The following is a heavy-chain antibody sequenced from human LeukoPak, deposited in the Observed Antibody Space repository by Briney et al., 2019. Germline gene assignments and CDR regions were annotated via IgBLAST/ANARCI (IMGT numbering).Heavy chain of an antibody. D-gene: IGHD5-24*01. Sequence: GGSLRLSCAASGFTFSSFSMHWVRQAPGKGLGALAVISGDGTDKYYADSVKGRFTISRDNSKNTLYLQMNSLRGEDTAVYYCARAGRDGYNLIDYWGQGTLVTVSS. CDR1: GFTFSSFS. CDR2: ISGDGTDK. J-gene: IGHJ4*02. CDR3: ARAGRDGYNLIDY. V-gene: IGHV3-30*04.